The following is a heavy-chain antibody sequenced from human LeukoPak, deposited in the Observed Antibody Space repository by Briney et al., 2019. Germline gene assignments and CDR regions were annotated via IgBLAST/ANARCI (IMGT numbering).Heavy chain of an antibody. V-gene: IGHV4-34*01. Sequence: PSETLSLTCAVYGGSFSGYYWTWIRQPPGKGLEWIGEINHSGSTNYNPSLKSRVTISVDTSKNQFSLKLSSVTAADTAVYYCARGLWRGYSYGYGTIDYWGQGTLVTVSS. D-gene: IGHD5-18*01. CDR2: INHSGST. CDR3: ARGLWRGYSYGYGTIDY. J-gene: IGHJ4*02. CDR1: GGSFSGYY.